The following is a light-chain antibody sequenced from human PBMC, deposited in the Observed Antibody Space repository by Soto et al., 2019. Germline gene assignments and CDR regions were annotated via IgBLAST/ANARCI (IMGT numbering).Light chain of an antibody. CDR3: KHYSSPPFT. V-gene: IGKV3-20*01. CDR1: QSVSSNF. Sequence: ETVLTQSPGTLSLSPGERATLSCRASQSVSSNFLAWYQQKPGQAPRLLIYGASSRATGIPDRFSGSGSGTDFTLTISRLEPEDFAVYYCKHYSSPPFTFGPGTKWIS. J-gene: IGKJ3*01. CDR2: GAS.